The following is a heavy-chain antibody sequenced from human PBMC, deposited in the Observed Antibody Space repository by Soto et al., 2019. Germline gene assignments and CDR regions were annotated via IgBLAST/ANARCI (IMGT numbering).Heavy chain of an antibody. D-gene: IGHD3-16*01. CDR1: GGSISSYY. V-gene: IGHV4-59*01. CDR3: EREGAYYYYGMDV. J-gene: IGHJ6*02. Sequence: SETLSLTCTVSGGSISSYYWSWIRQPPGKGLEWIGYIYYSGSTNYNPSLKSRVTISVDTSKNQFSLKLSSVTAADTAVYYCEREGAYYYYGMDVWGQGTTVTVFS. CDR2: IYYSGST.